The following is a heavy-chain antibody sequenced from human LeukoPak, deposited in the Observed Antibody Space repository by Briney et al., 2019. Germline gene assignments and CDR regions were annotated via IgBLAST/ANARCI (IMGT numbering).Heavy chain of an antibody. J-gene: IGHJ4*02. CDR3: ARDPSDYYGSGSYDPSYFDY. V-gene: IGHV3-48*01. CDR1: GFTFSSYE. CDR2: ISSSSSTI. D-gene: IGHD3-10*01. Sequence: GGSLRLSCAASGFTFSSYEMNWVRQAPGKGLEWVSYISSSSSTIYYADSVKGRFTISRDNAKNSLYLQMNSLRAEDTAVYYCARDPSDYYGSGSYDPSYFDYWGQGTLVTVSS.